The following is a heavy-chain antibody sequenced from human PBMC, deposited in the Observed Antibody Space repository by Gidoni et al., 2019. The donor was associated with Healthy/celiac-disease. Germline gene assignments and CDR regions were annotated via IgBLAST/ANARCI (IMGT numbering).Heavy chain of an antibody. Sequence: QVQLQQWGAVLLKPSETLSLTCAVDGGSFIGYYGSWIRQPPGKGLEWIGEINHSGSTNYNPSLKSRVTISVDTSKNQFSLKLSSVTAADTAVYYCARGVPGYYGSGSYFDYWGQGTLVTVSS. CDR2: INHSGST. D-gene: IGHD3-10*01. CDR1: GGSFIGYY. V-gene: IGHV4-34*01. CDR3: ARGVPGYYGSGSYFDY. J-gene: IGHJ4*02.